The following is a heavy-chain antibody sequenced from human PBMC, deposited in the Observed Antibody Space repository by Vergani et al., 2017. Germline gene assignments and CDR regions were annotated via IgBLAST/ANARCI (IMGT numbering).Heavy chain of an antibody. CDR3: ARDPNSSGWYYFDY. D-gene: IGHD6-19*01. Sequence: EVQLVESGGGLVKPGGSLRLSCTASGFTFSSYSMNWVRQAPGKGLEWCSTISSISSYIYYADSVKGRFTISRDNAKNSLYLQMNSLSAEDTAVYYGARDPNSSGWYYFDYWGQGTLVTVSS. V-gene: IGHV3-21*01. CDR1: GFTFSSYS. J-gene: IGHJ4*02. CDR2: ISSISSYI.